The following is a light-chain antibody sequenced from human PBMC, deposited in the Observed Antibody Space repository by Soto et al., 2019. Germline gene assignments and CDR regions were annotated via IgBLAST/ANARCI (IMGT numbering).Light chain of an antibody. CDR2: GAS. CDR1: QGIRND. J-gene: IGKJ4*01. Sequence: AIQMTQSPSPLSASVGDRVTITCRASQGIRNDLGWYQQKPGKAPKLLIYGASSLQSGVPSRFSGSGSGTDFTLTISSLQPEDFATYYCLQDYNYPLTFGGGTKVDIK. CDR3: LQDYNYPLT. V-gene: IGKV1-6*01.